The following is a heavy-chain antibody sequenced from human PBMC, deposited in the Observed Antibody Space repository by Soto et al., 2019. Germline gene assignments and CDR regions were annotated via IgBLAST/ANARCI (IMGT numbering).Heavy chain of an antibody. Sequence: EVQLLESGGGLVQRGGSLRLSCAASGFTFSSYAMSWVRRAPGKGLEWVSGISATGGSTYYADSVKGRFTISRDNSKNTLYLHMSSLRAEDTAVYYCAKENWNDDAFDIWGQGTMVIVSS. CDR2: ISATGGST. V-gene: IGHV3-23*01. CDR1: GFTFSSYA. D-gene: IGHD1-1*01. J-gene: IGHJ3*02. CDR3: AKENWNDDAFDI.